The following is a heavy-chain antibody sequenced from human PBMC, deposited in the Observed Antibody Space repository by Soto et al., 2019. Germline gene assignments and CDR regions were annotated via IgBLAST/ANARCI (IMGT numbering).Heavy chain of an antibody. V-gene: IGHV3-11*06. CDR3: ARDYRECAADY. D-gene: IGHD1-26*01. Sequence: LSLTCTVSGGSISSGGYYWSWIRQHPGKGLEWIAYISGTSHIINYSDSVDGRFTISRDNAKNSLYLQMDSLRDEDTAIYYCARDYRECAADYWGQGARVPVSP. CDR2: ISGTSHII. CDR1: GGSISSGGYY. J-gene: IGHJ4*02.